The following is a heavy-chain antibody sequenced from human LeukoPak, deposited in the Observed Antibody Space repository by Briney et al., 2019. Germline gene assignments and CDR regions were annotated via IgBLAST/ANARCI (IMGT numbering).Heavy chain of an antibody. CDR1: GYTFTGYD. D-gene: IGHD2-2*01. CDR2: MNPNSGNT. V-gene: IGHV1-8*01. J-gene: IGHJ5*02. CDR3: ARAKGGGIVVVPAAIRKRYWFDP. Sequence: WASVKVSCKASGYTFTGYDINWVRQATGQGLEWMGWMNPNSGNTGYAQKFQGRVTMTRNTSISTAYMELSSLRSEDTAVYYCARAKGGGIVVVPAAIRKRYWFDPWGQGTLVTVSS.